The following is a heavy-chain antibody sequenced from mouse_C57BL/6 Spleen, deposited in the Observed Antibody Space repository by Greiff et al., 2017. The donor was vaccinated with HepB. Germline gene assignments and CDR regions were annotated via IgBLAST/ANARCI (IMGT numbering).Heavy chain of an antibody. J-gene: IGHJ2*01. CDR3: ARDDCGSSDY. CDR2: ISDGGSYT. Sequence: EVMLVESGGGLVKPGGSLKLSCAASGFTFSSYAMSWVRQTPEKRLEWVGTISDGGSYTYYPDNVKGRITITRDNAKNNLYLQMSHLKSEDTALYYCARDDCGSSDYWGQGTTLTVAS. CDR1: GFTFSSYA. D-gene: IGHD1-1*01. V-gene: IGHV5-4*01.